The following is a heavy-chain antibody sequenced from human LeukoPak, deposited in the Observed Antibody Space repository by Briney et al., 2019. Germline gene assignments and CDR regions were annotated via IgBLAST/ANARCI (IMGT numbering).Heavy chain of an antibody. CDR1: GGTFSSYA. J-gene: IGHJ3*02. D-gene: IGHD5-18*01. CDR3: ARDRFHWDTGGYSYGYSAFDI. Sequence: SVKVSCKASGGTFSSYAISWVRQAPGQGLEWMGGIIPIFGTAHYAQKFQGRVTITADESTSTAYMELSSLRSEDTAVYYCARDRFHWDTGGYSYGYSAFDIWGQGTMVTVSS. V-gene: IGHV1-69*13. CDR2: IIPIFGTA.